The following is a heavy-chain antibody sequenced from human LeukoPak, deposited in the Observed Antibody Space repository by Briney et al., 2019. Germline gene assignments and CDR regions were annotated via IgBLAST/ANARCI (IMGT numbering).Heavy chain of an antibody. CDR2: IKQDGSEK. Sequence: AGGSLSLSCAASGFTFSSYWMSWVRLAPGKGLEWVANIKQDGSEKYYVDSVKGRFTISKDNAKNSLYLQMNSLRAEDTAVYYCARTVVQYMDVWGKGTTVTVSS. D-gene: IGHD4-23*01. CDR1: GFTFSSYW. V-gene: IGHV3-7*01. J-gene: IGHJ6*03. CDR3: ARTVVQYMDV.